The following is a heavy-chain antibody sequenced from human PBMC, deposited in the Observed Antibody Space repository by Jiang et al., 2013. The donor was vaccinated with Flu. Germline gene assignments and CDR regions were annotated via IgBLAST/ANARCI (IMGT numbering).Heavy chain of an antibody. Sequence: GLVKPSETLSLTCTVSGGSISSYYWSWIRQPPGKGLEWIGYIYYSGSTNYNPSLKSRVTISVDTSKNQFSLKLSSVTAADTAVYYCAREGDSDFWRNYGMDVWGQGTTVTVSS. J-gene: IGHJ6*02. CDR2: IYYSGST. V-gene: IGHV4-59*01. CDR1: GGSISSYY. D-gene: IGHD3-3*01. CDR3: AREGDSDFWRNYGMDV.